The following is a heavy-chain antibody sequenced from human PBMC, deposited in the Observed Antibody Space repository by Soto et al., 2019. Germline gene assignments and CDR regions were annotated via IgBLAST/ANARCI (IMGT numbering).Heavy chain of an antibody. CDR3: ARALHHSSGWYGVYYYYGMDV. J-gene: IGHJ6*02. CDR2: INPNSGGT. Sequence: ASVKVSCKAPGYTFTGYYMHWVRQAPGQGLEWMGWINPNSGGTNYAQKFQGWVTMTRDTSISTAYMELSRLRSDDTAVYYCARALHHSSGWYGVYYYYGMDVWGQGTTVTVSS. CDR1: GYTFTGYY. V-gene: IGHV1-2*04. D-gene: IGHD6-19*01.